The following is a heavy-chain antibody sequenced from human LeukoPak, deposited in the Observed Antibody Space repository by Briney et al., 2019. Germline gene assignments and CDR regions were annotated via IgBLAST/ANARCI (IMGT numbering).Heavy chain of an antibody. J-gene: IGHJ6*03. CDR2: INHSGST. D-gene: IGHD3-10*01. Sequence: PSETLSLTCAVDGGCLSGYYWSWIRQSPGKGLEWIGEINHSGSTNYNPSLKSRVTISVDTYKNQFSLKLSSMTAADTAVYYCARGTMVRGVIILKKYYYYYMDVWGKGTTVTVSS. CDR3: ARGTMVRGVIILKKYYYYYMDV. CDR1: GGCLSGYY. V-gene: IGHV4-34*01.